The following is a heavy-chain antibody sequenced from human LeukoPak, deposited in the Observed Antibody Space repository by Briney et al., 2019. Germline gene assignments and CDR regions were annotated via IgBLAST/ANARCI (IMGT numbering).Heavy chain of an antibody. CDR3: ARGGWASQYYFDY. CDR1: GFTFSRYE. D-gene: IGHD3-16*01. J-gene: IGHJ4*02. CDR2: SSGSGSTK. V-gene: IGHV3-48*03. Sequence: GGSLRLSCAASGFTFSRYEMNWVRQAPGKGLEWVSYSSGSGSTKYYADSVMGRFTISRDNTKNSLYLQMNSLRAEDTAVYYCARGGWASQYYFDYWGQGTLVAVSS.